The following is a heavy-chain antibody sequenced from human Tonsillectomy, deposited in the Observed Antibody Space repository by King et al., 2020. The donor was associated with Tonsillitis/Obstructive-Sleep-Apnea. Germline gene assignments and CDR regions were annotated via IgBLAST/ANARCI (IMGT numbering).Heavy chain of an antibody. V-gene: IGHV3-74*01. CDR1: GFTFSDYW. CDR3: ARDRPESGY. CDR2: ISGDGTRT. J-gene: IGHJ4*02. Sequence: VQLVESGGGLLQPGGSLRLSCEASGFTFSDYWMHWVRQAPGEGLVWVSRISGDGTRTSYAGSVKGRFTISRDNAKNTVYLQVNSLRAEDTAVYYCARDRPESGYWGQGTLVTVSS.